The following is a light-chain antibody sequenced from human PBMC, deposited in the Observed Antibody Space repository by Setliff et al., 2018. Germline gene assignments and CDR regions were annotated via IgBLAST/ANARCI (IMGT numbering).Light chain of an antibody. Sequence: QSALPQPRSVSASPGQSVIISCNASGGDFGTSNYVSWYQQHPGKGPKFLIFDVSKRPSGVPDRFSGSKSGNTASLSISGLQADDEADYYCCSYTGTYSWVFGGGTK. J-gene: IGLJ3*02. CDR1: GGDFGTSNY. V-gene: IGLV2-11*01. CDR3: CSYTGTYSWV. CDR2: DVS.